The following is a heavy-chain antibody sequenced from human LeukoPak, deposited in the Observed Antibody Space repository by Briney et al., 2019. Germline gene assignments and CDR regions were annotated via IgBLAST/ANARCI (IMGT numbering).Heavy chain of an antibody. D-gene: IGHD3-9*01. Sequence: PSETLSLTCTVSGGSISSYYWSWIRQPPGKGLEWIGYIYYSGSTNYNPSLKSRVTISVDTSKNQFSLKLSSVTAADTAVYYCASATVYYDILTGYSPKFDYWGQGTLVTVSS. V-gene: IGHV4-59*01. CDR3: ASATVYYDILTGYSPKFDY. CDR2: IYYSGST. CDR1: GGSISSYY. J-gene: IGHJ4*02.